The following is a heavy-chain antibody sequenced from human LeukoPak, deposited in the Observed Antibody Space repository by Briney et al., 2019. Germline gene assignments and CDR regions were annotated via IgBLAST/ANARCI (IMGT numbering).Heavy chain of an antibody. J-gene: IGHJ4*02. V-gene: IGHV3-74*01. CDR1: GFTLSSYW. D-gene: IGHD4-23*01. CDR2: IASDGSST. Sequence: PGGSLRLSCAASGFTLSSYWMTWVRQAQWKGLVWVSRIASDGSSTTYADSVKGRFSISRDNAKNTLYLQMNSLRVEDTAVYYCARGRPHGNDYWGQGTLVTVSS. CDR3: ARGRPHGNDY.